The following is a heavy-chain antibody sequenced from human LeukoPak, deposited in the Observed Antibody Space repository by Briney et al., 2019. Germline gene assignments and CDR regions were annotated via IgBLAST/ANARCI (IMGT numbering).Heavy chain of an antibody. CDR2: ISTYNGNT. CDR1: GYTFTSYG. D-gene: IGHD2-15*01. J-gene: IGHJ4*02. V-gene: IGHV1-18*01. CDR3: ARAGGYCGRISCPYYFDY. Sequence: ASVKVSCKASGYTFTSYGISWVRQAPGQGLEWLGWISTYNGNTHYAQKLQGRVTMTRNTSISTAYMELSSLRSEDTAVYYCARAGGYCGRISCPYYFDYWGQGSLVAVSS.